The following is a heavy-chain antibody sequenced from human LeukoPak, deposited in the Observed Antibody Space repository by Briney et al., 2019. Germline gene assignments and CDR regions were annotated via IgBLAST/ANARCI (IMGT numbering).Heavy chain of an antibody. V-gene: IGHV3-21*01. CDR2: ISGSSSYI. D-gene: IGHD3-9*01. J-gene: IGHJ3*02. CDR1: GFTFSSYS. CDR3: ARDLTGWGAFDI. Sequence: GGSLRLSCAASGFTFSSYSMNWVRQAPGKGLEWVSSISGSSSYIYYADSVKGRFTISRDNAKNPLYLQMNSLRAEDTAVYYCARDLTGWGAFDIWGQGTMVTVSS.